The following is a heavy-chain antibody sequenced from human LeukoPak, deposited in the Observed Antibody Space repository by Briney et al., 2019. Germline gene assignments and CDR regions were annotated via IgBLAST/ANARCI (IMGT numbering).Heavy chain of an antibody. J-gene: IGHJ4*02. D-gene: IGHD6-19*01. Sequence: ASVKVSCKASGYTFTSYGISWVRQTPGQGPEWMGWISAYNGNTNYAQKLQGRVTMTTDTSTSTAYMELRSLRSDDTAVYYCARDPSNTSGRYIYFDSWSQGTLVTVSS. V-gene: IGHV1-18*01. CDR3: ARDPSNTSGRYIYFDS. CDR1: GYTFTSYG. CDR2: ISAYNGNT.